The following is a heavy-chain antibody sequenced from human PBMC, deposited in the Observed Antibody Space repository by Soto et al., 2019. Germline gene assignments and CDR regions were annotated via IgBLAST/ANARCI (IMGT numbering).Heavy chain of an antibody. Sequence: PSETLTLTCTVSGGSIRSGGYYCSWIRQPPGKGLEWIGSIYYSGSTYYNPSLKSRVTISVDTSKNQFSLKLSSVTAADTAVYYCARHTPAISISDHWGQGTLVTVSS. CDR2: IYYSGST. D-gene: IGHD2-15*01. V-gene: IGHV4-39*01. CDR3: ARHTPAISISDH. CDR1: GGSIRSGGYY. J-gene: IGHJ4*02.